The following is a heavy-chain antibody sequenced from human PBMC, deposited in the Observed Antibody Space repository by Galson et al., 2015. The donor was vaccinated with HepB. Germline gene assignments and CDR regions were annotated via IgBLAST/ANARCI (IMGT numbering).Heavy chain of an antibody. CDR1: GGSISSYY. D-gene: IGHD3-10*01. CDR3: ARELMVRGVPDA. J-gene: IGHJ5*02. Sequence: LSLTCTVSGGSISSYYWSWIRQPPGKGLEWIGYIYYSGSTNYNPSLKSRVTISVDTSKNQFSLKLSSVTAADTAVYYCARELMVRGVPDAWGQGTLVTVSS. CDR2: IYYSGST. V-gene: IGHV4-59*01.